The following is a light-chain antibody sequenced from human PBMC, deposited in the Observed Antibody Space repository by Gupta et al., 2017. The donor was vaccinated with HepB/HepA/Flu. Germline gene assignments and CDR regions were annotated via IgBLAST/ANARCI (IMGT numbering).Light chain of an antibody. CDR1: QSISNF. CDR3: QQSYRNPLT. J-gene: IGKJ4*01. CDR2: AAS. V-gene: IGKV1-39*01. Sequence: DIQMTQSPSSLSASVGDRVTITCRASQSISNFLNWYQQKPGKAPKLLIYAASSLLSGVPSRFSGSGSGTDFTLTITSLKPEDFATYDCQQSYRNPLTFGGGTKVEIK.